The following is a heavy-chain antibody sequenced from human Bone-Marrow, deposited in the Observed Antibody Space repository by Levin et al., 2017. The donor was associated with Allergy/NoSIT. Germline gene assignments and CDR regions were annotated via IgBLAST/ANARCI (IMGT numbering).Heavy chain of an antibody. CDR2: ISAYNGNT. CDR3: AKSGDCSSTSPCFSYDY. J-gene: IGHJ4*02. D-gene: IGHD2-2*03. V-gene: IGHV1-18*01. Sequence: RASVKVSCKASGYTFTSYAISWVRQAPGQGLEWMGWISAYNGNTNYARKFQGRVTMTTDTSTSTAYMELRSLRSDDTAVYYCAKSGDCSSTSPCFSYDYWGQGTLVTVSS. CDR1: GYTFTSYA.